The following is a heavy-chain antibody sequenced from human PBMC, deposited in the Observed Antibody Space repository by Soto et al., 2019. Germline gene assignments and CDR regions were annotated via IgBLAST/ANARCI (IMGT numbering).Heavy chain of an antibody. CDR2: IYYSGST. CDR1: GGSISSGDYY. V-gene: IGHV4-30-4*01. D-gene: IGHD7-27*01. J-gene: IGHJ6*02. CDR3: ARVSLTWPYYYYGMDV. Sequence: QVQLQESGPGLVKPSQTLSLTCTVSGGSISSGDYYWSWIRQPPGKGLEWIGYIYYSGSTYYNPSLKSRVTISVDTSKNQFSLKLSSVTAADTAVYYCARVSLTWPYYYYGMDVWGQGTTVTVSS.